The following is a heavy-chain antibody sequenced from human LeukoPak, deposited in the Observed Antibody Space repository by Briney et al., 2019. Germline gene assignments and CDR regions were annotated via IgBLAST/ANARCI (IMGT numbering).Heavy chain of an antibody. J-gene: IGHJ6*03. Sequence: GASVKVSCKASGYTFSNYGISWVRQAPGQGLEWMGWINTYNGNTDYAQKLQGRVTMTTDTSTSTAYMELRSLRSDDAAVYYCARVILSGSYTTYYYYMDVWGKGTTVTVSS. CDR2: INTYNGNT. D-gene: IGHD1-26*01. V-gene: IGHV1-18*01. CDR3: ARVILSGSYTTYYYYMDV. CDR1: GYTFSNYG.